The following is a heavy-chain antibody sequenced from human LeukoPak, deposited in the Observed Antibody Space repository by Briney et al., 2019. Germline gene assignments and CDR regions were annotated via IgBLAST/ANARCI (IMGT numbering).Heavy chain of an antibody. Sequence: ASVKVSCKASGYTFTGYYMHWVRQAPGQGLEWMGWINPNSGGTNYAQKFQGRVTMTRDTSISTAYMELSRLRSDDTAVYYCATDILTGYYSNAFDIWGQGTMLTV. V-gene: IGHV1-2*02. CDR1: GYTFTGYY. D-gene: IGHD3-9*01. J-gene: IGHJ3*02. CDR2: INPNSGGT. CDR3: ATDILTGYYSNAFDI.